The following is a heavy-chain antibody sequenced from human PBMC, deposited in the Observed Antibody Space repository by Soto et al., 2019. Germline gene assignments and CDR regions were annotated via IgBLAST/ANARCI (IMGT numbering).Heavy chain of an antibody. Sequence: EVQLLESGGGLVQPGGSLRLSCAASGFTFSSYAMSWVRQAPGKGLEWVSAISGSGGSTYYADSVKGRFTISRDNSKNTLYLQMNSLRAEDTAVYYCAKDHDSSGWSYDAFDIWVQGTMVTVSS. CDR1: GFTFSSYA. D-gene: IGHD6-19*01. CDR3: AKDHDSSGWSYDAFDI. CDR2: ISGSGGST. V-gene: IGHV3-23*01. J-gene: IGHJ3*02.